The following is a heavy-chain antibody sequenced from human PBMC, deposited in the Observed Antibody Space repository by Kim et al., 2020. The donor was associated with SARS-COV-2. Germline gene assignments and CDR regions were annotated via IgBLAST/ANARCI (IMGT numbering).Heavy chain of an antibody. D-gene: IGHD3-3*01. CDR2: IYYSGST. J-gene: IGHJ4*02. CDR3: AGHSLDRALRFLEWFGPFDC. V-gene: IGHV4-39*01. CDR1: GGSISSSSYY. Sequence: SETLSLTCTVSGGSISSSSYYWGWIRQPPGKGLEWIGSIYYSGSTYYNPSLKSRVTISVDTSKNQFSLKLSSVTAADTAVYYCAGHSLDRALRFLEWFGPFDCWGQGTLVTVSS.